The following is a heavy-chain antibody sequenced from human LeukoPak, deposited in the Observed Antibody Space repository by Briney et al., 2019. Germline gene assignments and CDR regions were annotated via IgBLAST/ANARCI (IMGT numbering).Heavy chain of an antibody. D-gene: IGHD2-2*01. Sequence: SVKVSCKASGGTFSSHAIAWVRQAPGQGPEWMEGIIPISGTANYAQKFQGRVTITTDESTSTAYMELSSLTSDDTAVYYCARGLQYQLLKALGYYYMDVWGEGTTVTVSS. CDR1: GGTFSSHA. V-gene: IGHV1-69*05. J-gene: IGHJ6*03. CDR2: IIPISGTA. CDR3: ARGLQYQLLKALGYYYMDV.